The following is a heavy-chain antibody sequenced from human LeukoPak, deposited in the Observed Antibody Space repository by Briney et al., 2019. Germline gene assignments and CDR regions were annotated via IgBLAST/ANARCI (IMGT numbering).Heavy chain of an antibody. J-gene: IGHJ4*02. D-gene: IGHD2-8*01. CDR3: ARHANGVTDY. CDR2: IYPGDSDT. Sequence: GEALQISFKGAGCSFTSYWIGWGRRMPGKGLEGMGIIYPGDSDTRYSPSFQGQVTISAGKSISTAYLQWSSLKASDTAMYYCARHANGVTDYWGQGTLVTVSS. V-gene: IGHV5-51*01. CDR1: GCSFTSYW.